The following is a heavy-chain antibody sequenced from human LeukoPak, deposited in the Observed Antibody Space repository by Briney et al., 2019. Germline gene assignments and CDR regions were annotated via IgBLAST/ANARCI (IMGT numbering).Heavy chain of an antibody. CDR3: AKDPYYDFWSGYYYMDV. J-gene: IGHJ6*03. Sequence: GGSLRLSCAAFGIAFDKNAMSWVRQAPGKGLEWVSTISHSGGATHYADSVKGRFTISRDNSKNTVSLQMSSLRVEDTAVYYCAKDPYYDFWSGYYYMDVWGKGTTVTVSS. V-gene: IGHV3-23*01. D-gene: IGHD3-3*01. CDR2: ISHSGGAT. CDR1: GIAFDKNA.